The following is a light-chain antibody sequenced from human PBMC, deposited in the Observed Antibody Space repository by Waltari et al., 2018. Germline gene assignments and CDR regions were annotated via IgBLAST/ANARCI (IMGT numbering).Light chain of an antibody. J-gene: IGLJ3*02. CDR1: ALPMPY. CDR3: QSADSSGTWV. Sequence: SSELTQPPSVSVSPGQTARITCSWTALPMPYAYWYQQKQGQAPVLVIYKDSERPSGIPERFSCSSSGTTVTLTISGVQEEDEADYYCQSADSSGTWVFGGGTKLTVL. V-gene: IGLV3-25*03. CDR2: KDS.